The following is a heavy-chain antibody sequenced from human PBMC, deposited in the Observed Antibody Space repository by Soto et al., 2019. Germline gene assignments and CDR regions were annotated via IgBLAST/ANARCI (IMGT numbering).Heavy chain of an antibody. V-gene: IGHV3-53*02. CDR3: ASTRGSYYDS. CDR1: GFTVSGNY. CDR2: IYNGGGT. J-gene: IGHJ4*01. Sequence: EVQLVETGGGLIQPGGSLRLSCAASGFTVSGNYMSWVRQAPGKGLEWVSVIYNGGGTYYADAVKGRITISRDNSKNTLYLQMNSLRADYTAVYYCASTRGSYYDSGGHGTLVTVSS. D-gene: IGHD5-12*01.